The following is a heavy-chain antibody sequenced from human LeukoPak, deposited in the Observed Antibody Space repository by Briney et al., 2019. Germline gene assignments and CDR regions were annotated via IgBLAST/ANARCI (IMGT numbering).Heavy chain of an antibody. J-gene: IGHJ4*02. Sequence: GGSLRLSCAASGFTFRSYWMSWVRQAPGKGLEWVANIKQDGSGKYYVDSVKGRFTISRDNAKNSLYLQMNSLRAEDTAVYYCARDQWLARTGADSWGQGTLVTVSS. D-gene: IGHD6-19*01. CDR1: GFTFRSYW. CDR2: IKQDGSGK. V-gene: IGHV3-7*04. CDR3: ARDQWLARTGADS.